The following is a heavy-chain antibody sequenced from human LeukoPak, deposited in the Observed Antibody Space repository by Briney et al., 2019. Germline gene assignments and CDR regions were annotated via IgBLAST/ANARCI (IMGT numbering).Heavy chain of an antibody. CDR2: IYYSGST. J-gene: IGHJ4*02. Sequence: SETLSLTCTVYGGSISSYHWSWIRQPPGKGLEWIGYIYYSGSTNYNPSLKSRVTMSVDTSKNQFSLKLSSVTAADTAVYYCARGIFGVVTRGPDYWGQGTLVTVSS. CDR3: ARGIFGVVTRGPDY. CDR1: GGSISSYH. V-gene: IGHV4-59*01. D-gene: IGHD3-3*02.